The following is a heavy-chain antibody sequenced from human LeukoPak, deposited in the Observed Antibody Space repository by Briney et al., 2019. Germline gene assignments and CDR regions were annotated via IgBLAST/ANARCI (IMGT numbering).Heavy chain of an antibody. V-gene: IGHV3-48*03. Sequence: GGSLRLSCAASGFTFSSYEMNWVRQAPGKGLEWVSYISSSGSTIYYADSVKGRFTISRDNAKNSLYLQMNSLRAEDTAVYYCARGEYDSSGYYAGYWGKGTTVTVSS. CDR3: ARGEYDSSGYYAGY. J-gene: IGHJ6*04. CDR2: ISSSGSTI. D-gene: IGHD3-22*01. CDR1: GFTFSSYE.